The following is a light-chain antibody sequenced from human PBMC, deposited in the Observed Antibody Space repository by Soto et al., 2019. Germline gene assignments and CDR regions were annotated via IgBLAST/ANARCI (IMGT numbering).Light chain of an antibody. CDR2: ATT. J-gene: IGKJ2*01. CDR1: QTVISY. V-gene: IGKV1-39*01. Sequence: DIQLTQSPSSLSSSVGDRVTITCRASQTVISYLNWYQQKPGQAPKLLIYATTHLQSGVPSRFSGSGSGTGFTLTISSLHPEDFATYFCQQNYNTPPYTFGQGTKLEIK. CDR3: QQNYNTPPYT.